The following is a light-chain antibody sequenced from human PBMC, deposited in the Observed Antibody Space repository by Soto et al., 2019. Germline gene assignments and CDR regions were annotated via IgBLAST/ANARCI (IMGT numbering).Light chain of an antibody. Sequence: EIVLTQSPGTLSLSPGERATLSCRASQSVSSSYLAWYQQKPGQAPRPLIYGASSRAIGIPDRFSGSGSGTDFTLTISRLEPVYFAVYYCQQYGSSPWTFGQGTKVDSK. CDR1: QSVSSSY. J-gene: IGKJ1*01. CDR2: GAS. V-gene: IGKV3-20*01. CDR3: QQYGSSPWT.